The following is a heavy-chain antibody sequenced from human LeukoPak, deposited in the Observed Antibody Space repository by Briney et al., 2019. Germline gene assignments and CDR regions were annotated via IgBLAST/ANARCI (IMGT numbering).Heavy chain of an antibody. D-gene: IGHD2/OR15-2a*01. J-gene: IGHJ6*03. CDR2: ISSSSSYI. CDR3: VRTTFTSPPYYYYYMDV. V-gene: IGHV3-21*01. Sequence: GGSLRLSCAASGFTFSSYGMSWVRQAPGKGLEWVSSISSSSSYIYYADSVKGRFTISRDNAKNSLYLQMNSLRAEDTAVYYCVRTTFTSPPYYYYYMDVWGKGTTVTISS. CDR1: GFTFSSYG.